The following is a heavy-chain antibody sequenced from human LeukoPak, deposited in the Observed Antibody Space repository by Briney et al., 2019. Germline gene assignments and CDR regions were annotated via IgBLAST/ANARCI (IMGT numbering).Heavy chain of an antibody. J-gene: IGHJ3*02. V-gene: IGHV1-18*01. CDR3: ARRARDNWIDAFDI. Sequence: WASVKVSCKASGYTFTSYGISWVRQAPGQGLEWMGWISAYNGNTNYAQKLQGRVTMTTDTSTSTAYMELRSLRSDDTAVYYCARRARDNWIDAFDIWGQGTMVTVSS. D-gene: IGHD1-20*01. CDR2: ISAYNGNT. CDR1: GYTFTSYG.